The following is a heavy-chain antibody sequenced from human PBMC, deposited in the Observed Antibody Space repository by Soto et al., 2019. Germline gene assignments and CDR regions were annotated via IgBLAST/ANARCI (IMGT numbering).Heavy chain of an antibody. CDR3: PHRVLRTVFGLVTTTAIYFDF. J-gene: IGHJ4*02. D-gene: IGHD3-3*01. CDR1: GFSLTTSGVG. Sequence: QITLNESGPTQVKPRQTLTLTCTFSGFSLTTSGVGVGWIRQSPGKAPAWLALIYWDDDKRYSPSLKSRLTLSKDTSKNRVVLTMADLDPADTATYSCPHRVLRTVFGLVTTTAIYFDFCGQGTPVAFSS. CDR2: IYWDDDK. V-gene: IGHV2-5*02.